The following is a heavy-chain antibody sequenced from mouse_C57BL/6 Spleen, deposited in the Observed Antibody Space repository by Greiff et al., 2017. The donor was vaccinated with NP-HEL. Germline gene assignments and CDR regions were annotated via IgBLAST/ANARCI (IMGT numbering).Heavy chain of an antibody. CDR2: ISYDGSN. D-gene: IGHD1-1*01. CDR3: ARVGGSSLYWYFDV. Sequence: DVKLVESGPGLVKPSQSLSLTCSATGYSITSGYYWNWIRQFPGNQLERMGYISYDGSNNYNPSLKNRITITRDTSKNQFFLTLNSVPTEDTATYYCARVGGSSLYWYFDVWGTGTTVTVSS. V-gene: IGHV3-6*01. J-gene: IGHJ1*03. CDR1: GYSITSGYY.